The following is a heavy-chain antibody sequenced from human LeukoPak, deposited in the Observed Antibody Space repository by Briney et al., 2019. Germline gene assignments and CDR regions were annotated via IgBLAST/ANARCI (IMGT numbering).Heavy chain of an antibody. D-gene: IGHD4-17*01. CDR1: GLTFSEAW. J-gene: IGHJ4*02. CDR3: TTDYTVTTY. CDR2: VKRKIDGETT. Sequence: GGSLRPSCAASGLTFSEAWMTWVRQAPGKGLEWVGRVKRKIDGETTDLNAPVKGRFIISRDDSKSTFYLQMNSLKTEDTGVYYCTTDYTVTTYWGGGTLVTVSA. V-gene: IGHV3-15*01.